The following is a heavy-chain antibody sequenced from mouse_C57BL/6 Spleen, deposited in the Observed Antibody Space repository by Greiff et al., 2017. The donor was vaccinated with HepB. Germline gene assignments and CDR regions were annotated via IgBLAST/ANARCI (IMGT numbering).Heavy chain of an antibody. CDR1: GYTFTSYW. J-gene: IGHJ4*01. CDR3: ARRYYYGSSYEGAMDD. Sequence: QVQLQQPGAELVKPGASVKMSCKASGYTFTSYWITWVKQRPGQGLEWIGDIYPGSGSTNYNEKFKSKATLTVDTSSSTADLQLSSLTSEDAAVYYCARRYYYGSSYEGAMDDWGQGTSVTVSS. CDR2: IYPGSGST. D-gene: IGHD1-1*01. V-gene: IGHV1-55*01.